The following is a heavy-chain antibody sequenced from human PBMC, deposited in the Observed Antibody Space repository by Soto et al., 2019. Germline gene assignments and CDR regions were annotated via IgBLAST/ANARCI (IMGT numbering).Heavy chain of an antibody. CDR2: ISAYNGNT. J-gene: IGHJ4*02. D-gene: IGHD2-2*01. V-gene: IGHV1-18*01. Sequence: QVQLVQSGAEVKKPGASVKVSCKASGYTFTSYGISWVRQAPGQGLEWMGWISAYNGNTNYPQKLQGRVTMTTDTTTSTAYTERTSLRSDDTAVYYCAREGYCISTSCYAAALDYWGQGTPVTVSS. CDR3: AREGYCISTSCYAAALDY. CDR1: GYTFTSYG.